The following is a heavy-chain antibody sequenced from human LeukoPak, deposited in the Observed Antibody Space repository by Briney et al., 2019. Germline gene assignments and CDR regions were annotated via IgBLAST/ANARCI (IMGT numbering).Heavy chain of an antibody. CDR1: GFTVSSNY. Sequence: GGSLRLSCAASGFTVSSNYMSWVRQAPGKGLEWVSVIYSGGSTYYADSVKGRFTISRDNSKNTLYLQMNSLRAEDTAVYYCARSLAARGSLDYWGQGTLVTVSS. V-gene: IGHV3-53*01. CDR2: IYSGGST. D-gene: IGHD6-6*01. J-gene: IGHJ4*02. CDR3: ARSLAARGSLDY.